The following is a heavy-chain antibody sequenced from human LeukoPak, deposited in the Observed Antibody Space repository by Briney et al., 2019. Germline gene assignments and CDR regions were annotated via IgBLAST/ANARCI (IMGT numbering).Heavy chain of an antibody. CDR1: GFTLSSRW. V-gene: IGHV3-7*03. J-gene: IGHJ4*02. CDR3: ATYDSWSGYNIAY. CDR2: INRDGSEK. Sequence: GGSLRLSCVVSGFTLSSRWMIWVRQARGEGQEWMTNINRDGSEKNYVDSVKGRFTITRDNAENSLYLQMNSLKVEDSAIYYCATYDSWSGYNIAYWGQGTLVTVSS. D-gene: IGHD3-3*01.